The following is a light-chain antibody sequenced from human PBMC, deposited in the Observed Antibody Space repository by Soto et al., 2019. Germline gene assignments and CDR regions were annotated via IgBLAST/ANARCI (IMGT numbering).Light chain of an antibody. V-gene: IGKV4-1*01. Sequence: DIVMTQSPDSLAVSLGERATIKCKSSRSLLYSSNTKNYLAWYQHRPGQPPKLLFYWASTRESGVPDRFSGGGSGTDFTLTINSLQAEDVAVYYCQQDYSTPYTFGQGTKLEIK. CDR2: WAS. CDR3: QQDYSTPYT. CDR1: RSLLYSSNTKNY. J-gene: IGKJ2*01.